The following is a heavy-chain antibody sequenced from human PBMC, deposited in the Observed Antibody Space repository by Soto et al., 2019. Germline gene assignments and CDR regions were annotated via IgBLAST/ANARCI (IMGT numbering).Heavy chain of an antibody. J-gene: IGHJ5*02. CDR3: ARPWTGYCSSTSCYAYWFDP. CDR1: GGSISSSSYY. D-gene: IGHD2-2*01. Sequence: PSETLSLTCTVSGGSISSSSYYWGWIRQPPGKGLEWIGSIYYSGSTYYNPSLKSRVTISVDTSKNQFSLKLSSVTAADTAVYYCARPWTGYCSSTSCYAYWFDPWGQGTLVTVSS. CDR2: IYYSGST. V-gene: IGHV4-39*01.